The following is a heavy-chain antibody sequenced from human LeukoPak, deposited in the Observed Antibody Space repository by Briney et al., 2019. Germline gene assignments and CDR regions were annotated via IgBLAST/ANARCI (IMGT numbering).Heavy chain of an antibody. CDR1: GDFITAYY. J-gene: IGHJ4*02. D-gene: IGHD3-22*01. V-gene: IGHV4-59*01. CDR2: VYYTGST. Sequence: PSETLSLTCTVSGDFITAYYWSWIRQPPGKGLEWIGYVYYTGSTEYNPSLRSRVTISLEMSKHQFSLDLTSVTAADSAVYYCAKNGLGAVVKTDWGQGTLVTVSS. CDR3: AKNGLGAVVKTD.